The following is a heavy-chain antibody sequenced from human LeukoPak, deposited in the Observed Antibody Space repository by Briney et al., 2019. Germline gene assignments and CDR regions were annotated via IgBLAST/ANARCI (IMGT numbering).Heavy chain of an antibody. Sequence: SETLSLTCTVSGGSISSYYWSWIRQPPGKGLEWIGYIYCSGSTNYNPSLKSRVTISVDTSKNQFSLKLSSVTAADTAVYYCARRKEAGTTEWFDPWGQGTLVTVSS. J-gene: IGHJ5*02. V-gene: IGHV4-59*08. CDR3: ARRKEAGTTEWFDP. CDR2: IYCSGST. D-gene: IGHD1-1*01. CDR1: GGSISSYY.